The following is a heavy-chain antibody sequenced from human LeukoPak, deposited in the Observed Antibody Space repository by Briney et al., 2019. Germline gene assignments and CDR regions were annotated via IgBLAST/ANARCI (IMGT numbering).Heavy chain of an antibody. D-gene: IGHD3-22*01. J-gene: IGHJ6*03. CDR3: ARSYDSSGYHRLIYYYYMDV. Sequence: ASVKVSCKASGGTFSSYAISWVRQAPGQGLEWMGGIIPIFGTANYAQKFQGRVTITTDESTSTAYMELSSLRSEDTAVYYCARSYDSSGYHRLIYYYYMDVWGKGTTVTVSS. CDR1: GGTFSSYA. V-gene: IGHV1-69*05. CDR2: IIPIFGTA.